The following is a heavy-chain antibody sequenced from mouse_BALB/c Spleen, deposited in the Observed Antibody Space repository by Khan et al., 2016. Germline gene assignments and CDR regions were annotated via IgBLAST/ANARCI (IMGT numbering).Heavy chain of an antibody. CDR1: GYSFTSYT. V-gene: IGHV1-4*01. J-gene: IGHJ2*01. CDR3: ASYSAAVVAPIDH. D-gene: IGHD1-1*01. CDR2: INPSSSYT. Sequence: QVQLQQSGAELARPGASAKMSCKASGYSFTSYTMHWVKQRPGQGLEWLGFINPSSSYTNYNQNFKDKATLTADKSSSTAYTQLSSLTSEASAVYFCASYSAAVVAPIDHWGQGTTLTVSS.